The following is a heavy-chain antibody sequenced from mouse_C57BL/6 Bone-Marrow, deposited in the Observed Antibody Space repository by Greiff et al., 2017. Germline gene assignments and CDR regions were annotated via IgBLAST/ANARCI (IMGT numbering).Heavy chain of an antibody. Sequence: EVQLVESGGGLVKPGGSLKLSCAASGFTFSDYGMHWVRQAPEKGLEWVAYISSGSSTIYFADTVKGRFTISRDNAKNTLFLQMTSLRSEDTAMDYCAGYGGLYYAMDYWGQGTSVTVSS. CDR1: GFTFSDYG. J-gene: IGHJ4*01. CDR2: ISSGSSTI. CDR3: AGYGGLYYAMDY. D-gene: IGHD1-1*02. V-gene: IGHV5-17*01.